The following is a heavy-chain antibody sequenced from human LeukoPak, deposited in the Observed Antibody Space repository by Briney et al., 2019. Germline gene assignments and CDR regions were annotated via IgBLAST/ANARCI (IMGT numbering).Heavy chain of an antibody. Sequence: PSETLSLTCTVSGGSISSYYWSWIRQPAGKGLEWIGGICTSGSTNYNPDFKSRVTMSVDTSKIQFSLKLSSVTAADTAVYYCARGVYIAAAQYGYWGQGTLVTVSS. J-gene: IGHJ4*02. CDR2: ICTSGST. CDR1: GGSISSYY. CDR3: ARGVYIAAAQYGY. D-gene: IGHD6-13*01. V-gene: IGHV4-4*07.